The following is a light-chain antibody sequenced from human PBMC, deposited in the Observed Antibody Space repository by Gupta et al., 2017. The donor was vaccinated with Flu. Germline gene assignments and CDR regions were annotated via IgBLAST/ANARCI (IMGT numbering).Light chain of an antibody. V-gene: IGLV3-1*01. CDR3: QAWDSSTAEVI. J-gene: IGLJ2*01. CDR2: EGN. CDR1: KVGDKY. Sequence: GQTANITCSGDKVGDKYTCWYQQKPGQSPVLVIFEGNRRPSGIPERFSGSTSGNTATLTISGTPAMDEADYYCQAWDSSTAEVIFGGGTKLTVL.